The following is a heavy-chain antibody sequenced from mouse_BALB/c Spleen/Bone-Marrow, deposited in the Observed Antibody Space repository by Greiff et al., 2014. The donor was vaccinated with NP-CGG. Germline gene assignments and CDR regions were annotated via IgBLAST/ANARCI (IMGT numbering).Heavy chain of an antibody. D-gene: IGHD1-1*01. J-gene: IGHJ4*01. V-gene: IGHV1-67*01. CDR3: ARYGYGSSYYAMDY. Sequence: QVPLKESGPELGRAGVSVKIFCKGFGYTFTDYAMHWGEQRHAKSLEWIGVISTYSGNTNYNQKFKSKATMTVDKSSSTAYMELARLTSEDSAIYYCARYGYGSSYYAMDYWGQGTSVTVSS. CDR1: GYTFTDYA. CDR2: ISTYSGNT.